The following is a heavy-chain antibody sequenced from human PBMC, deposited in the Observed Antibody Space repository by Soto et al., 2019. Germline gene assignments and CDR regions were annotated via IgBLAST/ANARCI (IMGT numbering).Heavy chain of an antibody. Sequence: GASVKVSCKASGGTSSSYAISWVRQAPGQGLEWMGGIIPIFGTANYAQKFQGRVTITADESTSTAYMELSSLRSEDTAVYYCARDRGYGDYGVYWYFDLWGRGTLVTVSS. D-gene: IGHD4-17*01. V-gene: IGHV1-69*13. CDR3: ARDRGYGDYGVYWYFDL. J-gene: IGHJ2*01. CDR1: GGTSSSYA. CDR2: IIPIFGTA.